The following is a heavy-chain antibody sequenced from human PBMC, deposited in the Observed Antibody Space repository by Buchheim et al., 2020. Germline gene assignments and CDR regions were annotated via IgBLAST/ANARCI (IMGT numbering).Heavy chain of an antibody. CDR2: IFYRGDT. J-gene: IGHJ3*01. Sequence: QVQLQESGPRLVKPSETLSLICTVSGGSLDTYYWSWLRQSPGRGLEWIGNIFYRGDTKYNSSLGSRVIMLVDTSRNQFSLKVTSVTAADTAVYYCARCRRNSGYLWGTNTDIFDLWGQGT. CDR1: GGSLDTYY. CDR3: ARCRRNSGYLWGTNTDIFDL. V-gene: IGHV4-59*01. D-gene: IGHD3-22*01.